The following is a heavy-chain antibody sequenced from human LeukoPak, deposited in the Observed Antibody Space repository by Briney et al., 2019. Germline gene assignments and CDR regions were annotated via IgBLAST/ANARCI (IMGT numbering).Heavy chain of an antibody. V-gene: IGHV1-18*01. J-gene: IGHJ4*02. Sequence: ASVKVSCKASGYTFTSYGISCVRQAPGQGLEWMGWISAYNGNTNYAQKLQGRVTMTTDTSTSTAYMELRSLRSDDTAVYYCARDQISYGSGSYYSWGQGTLVTVSS. CDR3: ARDQISYGSGSYYS. D-gene: IGHD3-10*01. CDR1: GYTFTSYG. CDR2: ISAYNGNT.